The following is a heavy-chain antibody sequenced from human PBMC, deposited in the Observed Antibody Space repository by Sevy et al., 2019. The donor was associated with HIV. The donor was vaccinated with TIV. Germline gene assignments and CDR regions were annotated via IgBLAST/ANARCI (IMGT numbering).Heavy chain of an antibody. CDR3: ASISGSYGQVDY. D-gene: IGHD1-26*01. CDR1: GGSISSYY. Sequence: SETLSLTCTVSGGSISSYYWIWIRQPAGKGLEWIGRIYTSGSTNYNPSLKSRVTMSVDTSKNQFSLKLSSVTAADTAVYYCASISGSYGQVDYWGQGTLVTVSS. J-gene: IGHJ4*02. CDR2: IYTSGST. V-gene: IGHV4-4*07.